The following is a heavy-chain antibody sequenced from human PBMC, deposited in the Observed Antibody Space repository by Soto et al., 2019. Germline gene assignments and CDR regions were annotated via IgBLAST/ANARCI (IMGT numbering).Heavy chain of an antibody. Sequence: PETLSLTCPLYGVTFSGYFLNLIRTSPGKGLEWIGKVNHNGRNNYNPSLKSRVTISMDMSKNQFSLKLTSVTAADTAVYYCARGGSSDWQVAFDFWGQGKMVPVS. V-gene: IGHV4-34*01. CDR3: ARGGSSDWQVAFDF. D-gene: IGHD6-19*01. CDR1: GVTFSGYF. J-gene: IGHJ3*01. CDR2: VNHNGRN.